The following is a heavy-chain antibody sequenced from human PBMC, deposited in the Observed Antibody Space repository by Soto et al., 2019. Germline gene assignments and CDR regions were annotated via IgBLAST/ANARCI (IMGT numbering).Heavy chain of an antibody. CDR2: IASSSSDM. CDR1: GFTFNTYN. Sequence: PGGSLRLSCEASGFTFNTYNMNWVREAPGKGLEWVSYIASSSSDMHYADSVKGRFTISRDNAKNSVYVQMDSLRAEDTAVYYCARGRGGSCDHWGQGTLVTVSS. D-gene: IGHD2-15*01. V-gene: IGHV3-21*01. J-gene: IGHJ5*02. CDR3: ARGRGGSCDH.